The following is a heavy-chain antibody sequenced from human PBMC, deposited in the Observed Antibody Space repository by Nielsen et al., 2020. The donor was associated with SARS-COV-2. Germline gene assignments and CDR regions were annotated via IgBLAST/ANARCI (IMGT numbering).Heavy chain of an antibody. D-gene: IGHD6-19*01. CDR3: AKRSGYTSGWYGDY. CDR2: ISSST. CDR1: GFTISTYA. V-gene: IGHV3-23*01. J-gene: IGHJ4*02. Sequence: GGSLRLSCVVSGFTISTYATSWVRQAPGKGLEWVSAISSSTYYADSVKGRFTVSRDNSKNTLYLQMNSLRAEDTAVYYCAKRSGYTSGWYGDYWGQGTLVTVSS.